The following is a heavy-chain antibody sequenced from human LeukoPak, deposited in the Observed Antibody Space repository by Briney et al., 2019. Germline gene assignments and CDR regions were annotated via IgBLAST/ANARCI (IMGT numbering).Heavy chain of an antibody. D-gene: IGHD5-12*01. J-gene: IGHJ5*02. V-gene: IGHV1-69*13. Sequence: SVKVSCKASGGTFSSYAVSWVRQAPGQGLEWMGGIIPIFGTANYAQKFQGRVTITADESTSTAYMELSSLRSEDTAVYYCARDRYSGSDGFDPWGQGTLVTVSS. CDR1: GGTFSSYA. CDR3: ARDRYSGSDGFDP. CDR2: IIPIFGTA.